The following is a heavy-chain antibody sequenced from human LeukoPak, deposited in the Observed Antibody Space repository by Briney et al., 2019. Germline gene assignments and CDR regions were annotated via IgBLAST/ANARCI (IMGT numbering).Heavy chain of an antibody. Sequence: PGGSLRLSCAASGFTFSSYAMSWVRQAPGKGLEWVSAISGSGGSTYYADSVKGRFTISRDNSKNTLYLQMNSLRAEDTAVYYCARDAKRGYSYGLIDYWGQGTLVTVSS. J-gene: IGHJ4*02. CDR3: ARDAKRGYSYGLIDY. CDR2: ISGSGGST. D-gene: IGHD5-18*01. CDR1: GFTFSSYA. V-gene: IGHV3-23*01.